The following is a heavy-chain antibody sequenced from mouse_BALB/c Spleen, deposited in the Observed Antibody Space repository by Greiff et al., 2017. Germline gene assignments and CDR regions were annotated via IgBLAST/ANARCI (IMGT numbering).Heavy chain of an antibody. V-gene: IGHV1-69*02. Sequence: QVQLQQPGAELVRPGASVKLSCKASGYTFTSYWINWVKQRPGQGLEWIGNIYPSDSYTNYNQKFKDKATLTVDKSSSTAYMQLSSPTSEDSAVYYCTRVLYYGYGGVWAYWGQGTLVTVSA. J-gene: IGHJ3*01. CDR3: TRVLYYGYGGVWAY. CDR1: GYTFTSYW. CDR2: IYPSDSYT. D-gene: IGHD2-2*01.